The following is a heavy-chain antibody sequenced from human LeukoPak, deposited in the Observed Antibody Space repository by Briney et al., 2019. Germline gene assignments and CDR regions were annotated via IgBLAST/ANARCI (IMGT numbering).Heavy chain of an antibody. J-gene: IGHJ4*02. CDR3: ARAIIAVAVDLFDY. CDR1: GFTFSSYA. D-gene: IGHD6-19*01. CDR2: ISYDGSNK. Sequence: GRSLRLSCAASGFTFSSYAMHWVRQAPGKGLEWVAVISYDGSNKYYADSVKGRFTISRDNSKNTLYLQMNSLRAEDTAVYYCARAIIAVAVDLFDYWGQGTLVTVSS. V-gene: IGHV3-30*04.